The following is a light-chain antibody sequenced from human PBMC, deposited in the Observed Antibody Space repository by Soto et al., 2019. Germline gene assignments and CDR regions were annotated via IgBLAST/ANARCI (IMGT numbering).Light chain of an antibody. CDR3: QQRHMWPIT. J-gene: IGKJ5*01. CDR2: DAY. V-gene: IGKV3-11*01. Sequence: EVVLTPSPATLSLSPGERATLSCRASQSFRGLLAWYQQKPGQAPRLLIYDAYNRATGIPPRFSGSGSGTDFTLTISSLEPEDSAVYYCQQRHMWPITFGQGTRLEIK. CDR1: QSFRGL.